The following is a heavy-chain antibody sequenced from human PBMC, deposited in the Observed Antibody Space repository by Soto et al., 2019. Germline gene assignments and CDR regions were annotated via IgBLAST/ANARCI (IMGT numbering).Heavy chain of an antibody. CDR1: GFTFSSYA. CDR3: AKDIHFTIFVVVITLYGMDV. J-gene: IGHJ6*02. V-gene: IGHV3-23*01. D-gene: IGHD3-3*01. CDR2: ISGSGGST. Sequence: GSLRLSCAASGFTFSSYAMSWVRQAPGKGLEWVSAISGSGGSTYYADSVKGRFTISRDNSKNTLYLQMNSLRAEDTAVYYCAKDIHFTIFVVVITLYGMDVWGQGTTVTVSS.